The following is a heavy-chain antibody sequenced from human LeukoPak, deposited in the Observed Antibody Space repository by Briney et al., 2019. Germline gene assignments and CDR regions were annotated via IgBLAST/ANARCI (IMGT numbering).Heavy chain of an antibody. CDR2: IYTSGST. CDR3: ARWDQRLWRQGFDY. CDR1: GGSISSGSYY. D-gene: IGHD2-2*01. V-gene: IGHV4-61*02. Sequence: SETLSLTCTVSGGSISSGSYYWSWIRQPAGKGLEWIGRIYTSGSTNYNPSLKSRVTISVDTSKNQFSLKLSSVTAADTAVYYCARWDQRLWRQGFDYWGQGTLVTVSS. J-gene: IGHJ4*02.